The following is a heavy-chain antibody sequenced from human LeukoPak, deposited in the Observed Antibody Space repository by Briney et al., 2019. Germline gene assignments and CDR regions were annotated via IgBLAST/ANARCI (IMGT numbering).Heavy chain of an antibody. CDR3: ARSISMIRGVHDAFDI. D-gene: IGHD3-10*01. CDR2: ISAYNGNT. J-gene: IGHJ3*02. V-gene: IGHV1-18*01. CDR1: GYTFTSYG. Sequence: ASVKVSCKASGYTFTSYGISWVRQAPGQGLEWMGWISAYNGNTNYAQKLQGRVTMTTDTSTSTAYMELRSLRSDDADVYYCARSISMIRGVHDAFDIWGQGTMVTVSS.